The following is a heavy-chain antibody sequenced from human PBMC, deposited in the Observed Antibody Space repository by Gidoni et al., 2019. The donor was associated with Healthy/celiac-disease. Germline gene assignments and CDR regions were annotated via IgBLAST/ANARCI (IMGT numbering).Heavy chain of an antibody. CDR2: IRSKAYGGTT. CDR1: GFTFGDYA. CDR3: TRPQNAVVSAAFDY. V-gene: IGHV3-49*03. D-gene: IGHD2-2*01. Sequence: EVQLVESGGGLVQPGRSLRLPCTASGFTFGDYAMSWFRQAPGKGLEWVGFIRSKAYGGTTEYAASVKGRFTISRDDSKSIAYLQMNSLKTEDTAVYYCTRPQNAVVSAAFDYWGQGTLVTVSS. J-gene: IGHJ4*02.